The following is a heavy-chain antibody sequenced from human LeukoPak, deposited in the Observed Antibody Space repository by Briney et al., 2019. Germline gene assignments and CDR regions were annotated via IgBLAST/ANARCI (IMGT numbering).Heavy chain of an antibody. CDR2: IKQDGSER. CDR3: VVPSGYYFDY. D-gene: IGHD3-3*01. V-gene: IGHV3-7*03. J-gene: IGHJ4*02. Sequence: GGSLRLSCAASGFTFCSYWMSWVRQAPGKGLEWVANIKQDGSERYYVDSVKGRFTISRDNAKNSLYLQMNSLRAEDTAVHYCVVPSGYYFDYWGQGTLVTVSS. CDR1: GFTFCSYW.